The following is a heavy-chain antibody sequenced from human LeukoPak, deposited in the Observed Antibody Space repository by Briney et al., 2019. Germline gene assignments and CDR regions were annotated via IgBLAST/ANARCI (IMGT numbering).Heavy chain of an antibody. V-gene: IGHV3-21*01. CDR3: ARFADHKQRLTTTGFDY. J-gene: IGHJ4*02. CDR2: ISTSSSYI. Sequence: GGSLRLSCAASGFTFSSYSMNWVRQTPGKGLEWVSSISTSSSYIYYADSVKGRFTISRDNAKNSLYLQMNSLRAEDTAVYYCARFADHKQRLTTTGFDYWGQGALVTVSS. CDR1: GFTFSSYS. D-gene: IGHD6-25*01.